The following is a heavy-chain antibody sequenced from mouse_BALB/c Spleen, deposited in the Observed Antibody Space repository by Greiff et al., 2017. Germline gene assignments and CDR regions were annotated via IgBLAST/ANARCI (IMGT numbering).Heavy chain of an antibody. Sequence: EVKLVESGGGLVKPGGSLKLSCAASGFTFSSYAMSWVRQTPEKRLEWVASISSGGSTYYPDSVKGRFTISRDNARNILYLQMSSLRSEDTAMYYCAREGTMITTGFAYWGQGTLVTVSA. J-gene: IGHJ3*01. D-gene: IGHD2-4*01. CDR2: ISSGGST. CDR3: AREGTMITTGFAY. V-gene: IGHV5-6-5*01. CDR1: GFTFSSYA.